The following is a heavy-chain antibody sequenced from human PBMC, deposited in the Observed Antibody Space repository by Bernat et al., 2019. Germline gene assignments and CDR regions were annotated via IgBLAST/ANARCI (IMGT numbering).Heavy chain of an antibody. CDR2: INPYNGNT. V-gene: IGHV1-18*01. J-gene: IGHJ5*01. CDR1: GYTFINYG. Sequence: QVQLLQSGTDVKKPGASLRVSCKASGYTFINYGITWVRQAPGQGLEWMGWINPYNGNTNYAQTVQGRVTMTTDTSTSTAYMEMTSLRSDDTAVYYCAAAPSQVPAANIWFDPWGQGTLVTVS. D-gene: IGHD2-2*01. CDR3: AAAPSQVPAANIWFDP.